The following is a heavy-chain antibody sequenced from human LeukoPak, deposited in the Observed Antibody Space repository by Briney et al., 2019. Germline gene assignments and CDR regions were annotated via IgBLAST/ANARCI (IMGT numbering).Heavy chain of an antibody. V-gene: IGHV3-30*04. CDR2: ISYNGNII. CDR3: ARGVEVVAADVFDH. J-gene: IGHJ4*02. CDR1: GFPFDGYA. Sequence: GGSLRLSCEASGFPFDGYALHWVRQAPGKGLEGVALISYNGNIIEYADSVKGRFTISRDNSKNTLVLLMNSLTREDTAVYYCARGVEVVAADVFDHWGQGSLVTVSS. D-gene: IGHD2-2*01.